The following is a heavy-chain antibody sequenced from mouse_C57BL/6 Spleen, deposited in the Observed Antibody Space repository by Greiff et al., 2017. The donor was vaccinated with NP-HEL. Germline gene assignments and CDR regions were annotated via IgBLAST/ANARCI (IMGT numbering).Heavy chain of an antibody. CDR3: TRINYSNLFAY. CDR1: GYTFTDYE. J-gene: IGHJ3*01. D-gene: IGHD2-5*01. V-gene: IGHV1-15*01. CDR2: IDPETGGT. Sequence: QVQLQQSGAELVRPGASVTLSCKASGYTFTDYEMHWVKQTPVHGLEWIGAIDPETGGTAYNQKFKGKAILTADKSSSTAYMELRSLTSEDSAVYYCTRINYSNLFAYWGQGTLVTVSA.